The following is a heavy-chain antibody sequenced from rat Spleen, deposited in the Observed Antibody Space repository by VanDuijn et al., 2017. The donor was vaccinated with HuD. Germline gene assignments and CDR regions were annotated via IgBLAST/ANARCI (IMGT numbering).Heavy chain of an antibody. Sequence: EVQLVESGGGLVQPGRSLKLSCAASGFIFSDYGMAWVRQAPTKGLEWFATISYGDSSGHSTTYYRDSVRGRFTISSDNTKTTLYLQMDSLRSEDTATYYCTRHDYPGVTTNWFAHWGQGTLVTVSS. CDR3: TRHDYPGVTTNWFAH. J-gene: IGHJ3*01. CDR1: GFIFSDYG. CDR2: ISYGDSSGHSTT. D-gene: IGHD1-4*01. V-gene: IGHV5-29*01.